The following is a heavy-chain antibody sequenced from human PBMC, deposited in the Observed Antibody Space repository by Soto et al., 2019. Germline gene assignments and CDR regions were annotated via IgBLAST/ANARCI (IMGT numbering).Heavy chain of an antibody. V-gene: IGHV3-21*01. CDR3: ASVPWFGELLHGMDV. CDR2: ISSSSSYI. D-gene: IGHD3-10*01. J-gene: IGHJ6*02. Sequence: GGSLRLSCAASGFTFSSYSMNLVRQAPGKGLEWVSSISSSSSYIYYADSVKGRFTISRDNAKNSLYLQMNSLRAEDTAVYYCASVPWFGELLHGMDVWGQGTTVTVSS. CDR1: GFTFSSYS.